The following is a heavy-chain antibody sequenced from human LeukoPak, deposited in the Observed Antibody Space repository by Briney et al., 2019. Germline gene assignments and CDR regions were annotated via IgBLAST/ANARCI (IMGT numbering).Heavy chain of an antibody. Sequence: WASVKVSCKVSGYTHTELSMHWVRQAPGKGLEWMGGFDPEDGETIYAQKFQGRVTMTEDTSTDTAYMELSSLRSEDTAVYYCATSLSSGWYLNFDYWGQGTLVTVSS. V-gene: IGHV1-24*01. CDR1: GYTHTELS. J-gene: IGHJ4*02. CDR2: FDPEDGET. D-gene: IGHD6-19*01. CDR3: ATSLSSGWYLNFDY.